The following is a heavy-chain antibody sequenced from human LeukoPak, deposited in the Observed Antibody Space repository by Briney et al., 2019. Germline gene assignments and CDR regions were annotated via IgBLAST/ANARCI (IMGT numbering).Heavy chain of an antibody. CDR1: GHTFTSYG. CDR2: INPNSGGT. D-gene: IGHD1-26*01. V-gene: IGHV1-2*02. CDR3: ARDRRVGATTAFDI. Sequence: GASVKVSCKASGHTFTSYGISWVRQAPGQGLEWMGWINPNSGGTNYAQKFQGRVTMTRDTSISTAYMELSRLRSDDTAVYYCARDRRVGATTAFDIWGQGTMVTVSS. J-gene: IGHJ3*02.